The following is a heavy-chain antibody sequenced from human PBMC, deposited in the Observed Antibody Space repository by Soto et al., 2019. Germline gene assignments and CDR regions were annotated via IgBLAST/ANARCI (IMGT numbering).Heavy chain of an antibody. CDR2: ISAYNGNT. Sequence: ASVKVSCKAPGYTFTSYGISWVRQAPGQGLEWMGWISAYNGNTNYAQKLQGRVTMTTDTSTSTAYMELRSLRSDDTAVYYCARDFDIVVVPAGSMDDWGQGPTVTVSS. CDR1: GYTFTSYG. V-gene: IGHV1-18*01. CDR3: ARDFDIVVVPAGSMDD. D-gene: IGHD2-2*01. J-gene: IGHJ6*02.